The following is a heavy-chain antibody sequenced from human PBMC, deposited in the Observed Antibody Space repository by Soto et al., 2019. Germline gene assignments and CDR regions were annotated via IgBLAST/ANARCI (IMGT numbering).Heavy chain of an antibody. Sequence: ASVKVSCKASGYTFTSYGISWVRQAPGQGLEWMGWISAYNGNTNYAQKLQGRVTMTTDTSTSTAYMELRSLRSDDTAVYYRARCPYSSSSPSYYHYRMDDWGQGTTVTVSS. J-gene: IGHJ6*02. D-gene: IGHD6-6*01. V-gene: IGHV1-18*01. CDR1: GYTFTSYG. CDR3: ARCPYSSSSPSYYHYRMDD. CDR2: ISAYNGNT.